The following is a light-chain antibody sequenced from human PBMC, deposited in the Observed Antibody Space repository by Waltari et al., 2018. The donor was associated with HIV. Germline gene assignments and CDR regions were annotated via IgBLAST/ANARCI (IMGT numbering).Light chain of an antibody. Sequence: EIVLTQSPATLSVSPGERATLSCRTSQNVRGALAWYQQKPGQAPRLLIFDASTRATAAPPRFSGGGSGTEFTLTISSLQSEDSAFYYCQQYNNWPPYTFGQGTKLEIK. J-gene: IGKJ2*01. V-gene: IGKV3-15*01. CDR1: QNVRGA. CDR3: QQYNNWPPYT. CDR2: DAS.